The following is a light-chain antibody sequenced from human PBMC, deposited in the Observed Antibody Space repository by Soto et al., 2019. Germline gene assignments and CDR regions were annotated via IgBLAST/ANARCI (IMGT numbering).Light chain of an antibody. CDR2: SNN. CDR1: SSNIGSNT. Sequence: QSVLTQPPSASGTPGQRVTISCSGSSSNIGSNTVNWYQHLPGTAPKLLIYSNNQRPSGVPDRFSGSKSGTSASLAINGLQAEDEAHYYCQSYDSSLSGSWVFGGGTKLTVL. V-gene: IGLV1-44*01. J-gene: IGLJ3*02. CDR3: QSYDSSLSGSWV.